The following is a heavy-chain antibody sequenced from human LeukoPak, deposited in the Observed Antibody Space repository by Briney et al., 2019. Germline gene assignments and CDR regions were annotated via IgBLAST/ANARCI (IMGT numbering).Heavy chain of an antibody. CDR3: ARDEPGIAVAGPEYFQH. CDR2: IYYSGST. Sequence: PSETLSLTCTVSGGSISSSSYYWGWIRQPPGKGLEWIGSIYYSGSTYYNPSLKSRVTISVDTSKNQFSLKLSSVTAADTAVYYCARDEPGIAVAGPEYFQHWGQGTLVTVSS. CDR1: GGSISSSSYY. D-gene: IGHD6-19*01. V-gene: IGHV4-39*07. J-gene: IGHJ1*01.